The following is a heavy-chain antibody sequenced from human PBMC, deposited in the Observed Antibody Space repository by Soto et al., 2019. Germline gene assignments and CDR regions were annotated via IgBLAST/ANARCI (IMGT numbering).Heavy chain of an antibody. CDR3: ARAGDRDENHYVRHDY. CDR1: GFTFSNYW. Sequence: GGSLRLSCAASGFTFSNYWMSWVRQAPGKGLGWVANMKPDGSEKYYVDSVRGRFTISSANAQNSGDLQMNSRRAEATAIYYCARAGDRDENHYVRHDYSGQGTLVTVSS. CDR2: MKPDGSEK. J-gene: IGHJ4*02. V-gene: IGHV3-7*03. D-gene: IGHD3-10*02.